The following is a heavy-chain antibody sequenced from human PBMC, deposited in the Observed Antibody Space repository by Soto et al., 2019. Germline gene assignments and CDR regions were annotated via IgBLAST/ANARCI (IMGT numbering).Heavy chain of an antibody. CDR2: INSGGGSA. V-gene: IGHV1-46*03. CDR3: ARGGRVTVVTAAIDN. Sequence: QVQLVQSGAEVKKPGASVKLSCKASGYTFTNYYMHWVRQAPGQGLEWMGIINSGGGSATYAQKCLGWVALTRATATRTVNMAMSSLGTGVSAVYYCARGGRVTVVTAAIDNGGHGPMVTVSS. J-gene: IGHJ4*01. CDR1: GYTFTNYY. D-gene: IGHD2-21*02.